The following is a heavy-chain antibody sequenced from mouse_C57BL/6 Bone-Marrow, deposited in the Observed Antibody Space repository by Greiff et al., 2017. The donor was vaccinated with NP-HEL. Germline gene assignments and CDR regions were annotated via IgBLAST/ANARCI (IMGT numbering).Heavy chain of an antibody. CDR3: ALPWDWYFDV. CDR2: IYPGSGNT. CDR1: GYTFTDHY. V-gene: IGHV1-76*01. J-gene: IGHJ1*03. Sequence: QVQLQQSGAELVRPGASVKLSCKASGYTFTDHYINWVKQRPGQGLEWIARIYPGSGNTYYNEKFKGKATLTAEKSSSTAYMQLSSLTSEDSAVYFCALPWDWYFDVWGTGTTVTVSS. D-gene: IGHD4-1*01.